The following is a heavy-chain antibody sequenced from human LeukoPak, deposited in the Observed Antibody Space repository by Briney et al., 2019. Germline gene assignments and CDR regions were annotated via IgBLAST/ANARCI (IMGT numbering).Heavy chain of an antibody. J-gene: IGHJ4*02. D-gene: IGHD3-22*01. CDR2: IKQDGSEK. V-gene: IGHV3-7*01. CDR3: AFGVIGSGYSDFDY. Sequence: GGSLRLSCAASGFTLSSYWMSWVRQAPGKGLEWVANIKQDGSEKYYVDSVKGRFTISRDNAKNSLYLQMNSLRAEDTAVYYCAFGVIGSGYSDFDYWGQGTLVTVSS. CDR1: GFTLSSYW.